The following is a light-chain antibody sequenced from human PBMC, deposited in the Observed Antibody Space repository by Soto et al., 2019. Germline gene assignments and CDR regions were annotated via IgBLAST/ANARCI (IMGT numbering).Light chain of an antibody. CDR1: SSDIGAYDY. V-gene: IGLV2-14*03. CDR2: DVN. CDR3: LSFTTTSTPG. Sequence: QSALTQPASLSGSPGQSITISCTGTSSDIGAYDYVSWFQQHPGKAPKLMISDVNNRPSGVSNRFSGSKSGKTAYLTISGLKVEDEGEYSCLSFTTTSTPGFGSGPKVTAL. J-gene: IGLJ1*01.